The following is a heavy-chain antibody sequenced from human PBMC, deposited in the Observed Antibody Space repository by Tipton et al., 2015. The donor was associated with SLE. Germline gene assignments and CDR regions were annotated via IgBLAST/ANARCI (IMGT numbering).Heavy chain of an antibody. CDR1: GGSISSYY. CDR2: IYYSGST. V-gene: IGHV4-59*01. CDR3: ARAALPNYFDY. J-gene: IGHJ4*02. Sequence: TLSLTCTVSGGSISSYYWSWIRQPPGKGLEWIGYIYYSGSTNYNPSLKSRVTISVDTSKNQFSLKLSSVTAADTAVYYCARAALPNYFDYWGQGTLVTVSS.